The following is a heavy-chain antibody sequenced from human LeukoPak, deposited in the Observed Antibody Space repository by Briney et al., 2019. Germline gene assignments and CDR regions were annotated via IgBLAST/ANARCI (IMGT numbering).Heavy chain of an antibody. Sequence: GGSLRLSCAASGFTFSSYAMSWVRQAPGKGLEWVSGISASGGSTYYADSVKGRFTISRDNSKNTLYLQMNSLRAEDTAVYYCANALTGYWTAPPYWGQGILVTVSS. D-gene: IGHD3-9*01. CDR3: ANALTGYWTAPPY. J-gene: IGHJ4*02. V-gene: IGHV3-23*01. CDR1: GFTFSSYA. CDR2: ISASGGST.